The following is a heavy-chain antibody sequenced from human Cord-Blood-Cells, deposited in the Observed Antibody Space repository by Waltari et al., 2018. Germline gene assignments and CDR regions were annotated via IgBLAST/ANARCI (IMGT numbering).Heavy chain of an antibody. Sequence: QVQLQQWGAGLLKPSETLSLTCAVYGGSFSGYYWSWIRQPPGKGLEWIGEINHRGSTNYNPSLKSRVTISVDTSKNQFSLKLSSVTAADTAVYYCARGRGSSSWYSYWGQGTLVTVSS. CDR3: ARGRGSSSWYSY. D-gene: IGHD6-13*01. CDR2: INHRGST. J-gene: IGHJ4*02. V-gene: IGHV4-34*01. CDR1: GGSFSGYY.